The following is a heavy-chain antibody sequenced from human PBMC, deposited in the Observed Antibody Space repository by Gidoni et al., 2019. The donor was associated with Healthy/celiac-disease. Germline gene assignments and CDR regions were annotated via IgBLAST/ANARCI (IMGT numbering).Heavy chain of an antibody. J-gene: IGHJ5*02. D-gene: IGHD4-17*01. Sequence: QVQLQQWGAGLLKPSETLSLTCAVYGGSFSGYYWSWIRQPPGKGLEWIGEINHSGSTNYNPSLKSRVTISVDTSKNQFSLKLSSVTAADTAVYYCAREVVYDYGDYGVLYNWFDPWGQGTLVTVSS. CDR2: INHSGST. CDR3: AREVVYDYGDYGVLYNWFDP. V-gene: IGHV4-34*01. CDR1: GGSFSGYY.